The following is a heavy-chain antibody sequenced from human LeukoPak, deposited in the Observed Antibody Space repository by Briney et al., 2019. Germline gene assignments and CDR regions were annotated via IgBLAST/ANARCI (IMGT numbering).Heavy chain of an antibody. J-gene: IGHJ4*02. CDR2: INPNSGGT. CDR1: GYTFTGYY. D-gene: IGHD6-13*01. Sequence: ASVTVSCKASGYTFTGYYMHWVRQAPGQGLEWIGRINPNSGGTNYAQKFQGRVIMTRDTSISTAYMELSRLRSDDTAVYYCARARGVVAAAGTTYNYWGQGTLVTVSS. V-gene: IGHV1-2*06. CDR3: ARARGVVAAAGTTYNY.